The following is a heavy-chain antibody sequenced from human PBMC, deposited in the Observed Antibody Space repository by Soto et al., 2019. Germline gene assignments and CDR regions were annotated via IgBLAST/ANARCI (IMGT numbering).Heavy chain of an antibody. CDR3: ARDLYSSLVPLYYYGMDV. CDR2: ISFDGGNK. Sequence: GGCLGFFCGACGFTFSGYAMLWVRQAPGKGLGWVAVISFDGGNKYYADSVTGRFTISRDNSKNTLCLQMNSLRAEGTAVYYCARDLYSSLVPLYYYGMDVWGQGTTVTVSS. J-gene: IGHJ6*02. D-gene: IGHD6-6*01. CDR1: GFTFSGYA. V-gene: IGHV3-30-3*01.